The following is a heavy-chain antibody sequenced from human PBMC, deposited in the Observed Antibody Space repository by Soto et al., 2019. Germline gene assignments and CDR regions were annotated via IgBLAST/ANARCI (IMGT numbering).Heavy chain of an antibody. Sequence: GGSLRLSCAASGFTFSSYAMSWVRQAPGKGLEWVSAISGSGGSTYYADSVKGRFTISRDNSKNTLYLQMNSLRAEDTAVYYCAKGAIYCSSTSCYNSVPYYYYMDVWGKGTTVTVSS. CDR2: ISGSGGST. J-gene: IGHJ6*03. CDR3: AKGAIYCSSTSCYNSVPYYYYMDV. CDR1: GFTFSSYA. D-gene: IGHD2-2*02. V-gene: IGHV3-23*01.